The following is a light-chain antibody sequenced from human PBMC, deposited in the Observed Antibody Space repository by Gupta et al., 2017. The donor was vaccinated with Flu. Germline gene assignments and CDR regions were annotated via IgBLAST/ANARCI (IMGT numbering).Light chain of an antibody. Sequence: ASLSASVGDRVTITCQARQDINKNINWYQHKQGKAPKRLIHGASNLDRGVPTRFSGSGSGTDFSLTISSRQPEDIATYYCQHEYNLPLVTFGQGTKVQIK. V-gene: IGKV1-33*01. CDR1: QDINKN. CDR3: QHEYNLPLVT. CDR2: GAS. J-gene: IGKJ2*01.